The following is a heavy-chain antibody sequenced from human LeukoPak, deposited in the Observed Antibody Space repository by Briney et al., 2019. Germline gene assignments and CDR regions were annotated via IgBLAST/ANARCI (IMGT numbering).Heavy chain of an antibody. CDR2: IWYDGSNK. D-gene: IGHD3-22*01. V-gene: IGHV3-33*01. J-gene: IGHJ4*02. CDR3: ARGQEYYYDSSAYSKFDY. Sequence: PGGSLRLSCAASGFTFNNYGMHWVRQGPGKGLEWVAAIWYDGSNKYYADSVKGRFTISRDNSKNTLYLQMNSLRAEDTALYYCARGQEYYYDSSAYSKFDYWGQGTLVTVSS. CDR1: GFTFNNYG.